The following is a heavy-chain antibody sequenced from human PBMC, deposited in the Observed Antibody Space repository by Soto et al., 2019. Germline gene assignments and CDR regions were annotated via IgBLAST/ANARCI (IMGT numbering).Heavy chain of an antibody. D-gene: IGHD2-2*01. CDR2: IRSKAYGGTT. CDR1: GFTFGDYA. J-gene: IGHJ4*02. V-gene: IGHV3-49*03. Sequence: SGGSLRLSCTASGFTFGDYAMSWFRLAPGKGLAWVGFIRSKAYGGTTEYAASVKGRFTISRDDSKSIAYLQMNSLKTEDTAVYYCTRAGTPYCSSTSCPAPYWGQGTLVTVSS. CDR3: TRAGTPYCSSTSCPAPY.